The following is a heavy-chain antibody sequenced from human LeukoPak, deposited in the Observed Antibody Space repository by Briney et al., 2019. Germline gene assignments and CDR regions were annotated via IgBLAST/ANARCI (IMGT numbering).Heavy chain of an antibody. Sequence: SETLSLTCTVSGGSISSGGYYWSWIRQHPGKGLEWIGYIYYSGSTYYNPSLKSRVTISVDTSKNQFSLKLSSVTAADTAVYYCATSLVVPQIPWYSDLWGRGTLVTVSS. D-gene: IGHD2-2*01. J-gene: IGHJ2*01. CDR1: GGSISSGGYY. CDR3: ATSLVVPQIPWYSDL. CDR2: IYYSGST. V-gene: IGHV4-31*03.